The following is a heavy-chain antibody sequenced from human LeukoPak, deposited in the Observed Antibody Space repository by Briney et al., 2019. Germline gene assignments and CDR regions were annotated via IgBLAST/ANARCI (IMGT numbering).Heavy chain of an antibody. J-gene: IGHJ5*02. Sequence: GGSLRLSCAASGFTFSSYSMNWVRQAPGKGLEWVSSISSSSSYIYYADSVKGRFTISRDNAKNSLYLQMNSLRAEDTAVYYCARGIAAAGSWFDPWGQGILVTVSS. CDR1: GFTFSSYS. V-gene: IGHV3-21*01. CDR2: ISSSSSYI. D-gene: IGHD6-13*01. CDR3: ARGIAAAGSWFDP.